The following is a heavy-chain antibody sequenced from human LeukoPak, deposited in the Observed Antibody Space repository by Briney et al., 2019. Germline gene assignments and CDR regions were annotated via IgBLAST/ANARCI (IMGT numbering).Heavy chain of an antibody. Sequence: PGGSLRLSCAASGFTFSNYGMSWVRQAPGKGLEWVSSLTGSGGNTYYADSVKGRFTISRDNSKNTLYLQMNSLRAEDTAVYYCAKADYNRDYWGQGTLVTVSS. CDR3: AKADYNRDY. V-gene: IGHV3-23*01. D-gene: IGHD3-16*01. CDR1: GFTFSNYG. J-gene: IGHJ4*02. CDR2: LTGSGGNT.